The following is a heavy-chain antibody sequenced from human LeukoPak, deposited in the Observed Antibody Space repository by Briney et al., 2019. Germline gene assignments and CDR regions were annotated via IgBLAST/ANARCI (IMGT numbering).Heavy chain of an antibody. D-gene: IGHD3-10*01. Sequence: SETLSLTCTVSGVSVSNYYWNWIRQPPGKGLEWIGYVYYTGSTNYNPSLKSRVTISIDTSKNQFSLKLNSVTAADTAVYYCARDRGKYQMLGTFDIWGQGAMVTVSS. CDR1: GVSVSNYY. J-gene: IGHJ3*02. CDR2: VYYTGST. CDR3: ARDRGKYQMLGTFDI. V-gene: IGHV4-59*02.